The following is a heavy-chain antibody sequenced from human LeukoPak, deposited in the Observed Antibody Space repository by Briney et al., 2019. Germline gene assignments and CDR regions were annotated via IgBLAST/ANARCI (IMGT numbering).Heavy chain of an antibody. D-gene: IGHD1-1*01. J-gene: IGHJ4*02. CDR3: ARGNWLEY. CDR1: GFTFSGHW. V-gene: IGHV3-74*01. Sequence: GGSLRLSCAASGFTFSGHWMNWVRQAPGKGLVWVSRINSDGSSTGYADSVKGRFSISRDNAKNTLYLQMSSLTAEDTAVYYCARGNWLEYWGQGALVTVSS. CDR2: INSDGSST.